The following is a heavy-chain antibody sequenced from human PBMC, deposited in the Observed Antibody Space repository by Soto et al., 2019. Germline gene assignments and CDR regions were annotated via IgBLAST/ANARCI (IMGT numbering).Heavy chain of an antibody. CDR3: ARNPFGDLDY. V-gene: IGHV3-7*05. Sequence: GGSLRLSCVASGFTFNTYWMTWVRRPPGKGLEWVANIKPDGSMQNYVDSVKGRFTISRDNAKNSLYLQMNSLRAEDTAIYYCARNPFGDLDYWGQGTPVTVSS. J-gene: IGHJ4*02. D-gene: IGHD2-21*02. CDR1: GFTFNTYW. CDR2: IKPDGSMQ.